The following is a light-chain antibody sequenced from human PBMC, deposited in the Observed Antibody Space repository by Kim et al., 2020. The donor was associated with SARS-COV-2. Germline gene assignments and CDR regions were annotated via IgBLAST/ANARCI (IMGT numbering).Light chain of an antibody. CDR2: GIS. J-gene: IGKJ2*01. Sequence: ETVMTQSPLTLSVSPGTRATLSCRTSQTVGTNLAWYQQNPGRAPRLLIYGISARATGVPDRFSGSGSGTQFTLTISSLQSEDSAVYYCQQYNDWPFTFGQGTKLEI. V-gene: IGKV3D-15*01. CDR3: QQYNDWPFT. CDR1: QTVGTN.